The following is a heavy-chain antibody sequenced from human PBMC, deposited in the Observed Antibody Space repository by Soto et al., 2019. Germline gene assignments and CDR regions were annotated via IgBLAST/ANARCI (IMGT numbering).Heavy chain of an antibody. J-gene: IGHJ6*02. CDR3: AKFPTVTIPMYYYGMDV. CDR1: GFTFSSYA. Sequence: GGSLRLSCAASGFTFSSYAMSWVRQAPGKGLEWVSAISGSGGSTYYADSVKGRFTISRDNSKNTLYLQMNSLRAEDTAVYYCAKFPTVTIPMYYYGMDVWGQGTTVTVSS. D-gene: IGHD4-17*01. CDR2: ISGSGGST. V-gene: IGHV3-23*01.